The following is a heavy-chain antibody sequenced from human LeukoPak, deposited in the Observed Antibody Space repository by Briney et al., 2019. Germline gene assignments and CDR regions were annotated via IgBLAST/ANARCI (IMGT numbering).Heavy chain of an antibody. CDR2: IHRSGSP. CDR1: LDSTTSNF. CDR3: AREILGGFNPGAY. V-gene: IGHV4-4*02. J-gene: IGHJ4*02. D-gene: IGHD1-14*01. Sequence: SETLSLTCTVSLDSTTSNFWSWVRQPPGKGLEWIGEIHRSGSPDYNPSLQSRVTISIDRSRNQFALELSSVTAADTAVYYCAREILGGFNPGAYWGQGTLVTVSS.